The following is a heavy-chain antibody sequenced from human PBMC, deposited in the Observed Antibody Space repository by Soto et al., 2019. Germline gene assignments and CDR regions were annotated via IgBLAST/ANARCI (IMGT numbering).Heavy chain of an antibody. CDR1: GYSFTSYA. D-gene: IGHD2-2*01. CDR2: INAGNGNT. V-gene: IGHV1-3*01. Sequence: ASVKVSCKASGYSFTSYAIYWVRQAPGQRLEWMGWINAGNGNTKYSQKLQGRVTFTGDTSASTAHMELSSLRSEDTAVYFCARGVENIVVVLDVFGYYGMDVWGQGTTATGSS. CDR3: ARGVENIVVVLDVFGYYGMDV. J-gene: IGHJ6*02.